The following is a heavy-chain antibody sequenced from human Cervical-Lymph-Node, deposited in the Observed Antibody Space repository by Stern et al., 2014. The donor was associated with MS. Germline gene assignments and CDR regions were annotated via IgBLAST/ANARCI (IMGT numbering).Heavy chain of an antibody. CDR2: INPNGSVT. J-gene: IGHJ4*02. CDR1: GYTFTNYY. CDR3: TRAVGGVGRE. Sequence: QVQLVQSGPEVKKPGASVMVSCKTSGYTFTNYYIHWVRQAPGQGLEWMGIINPNGSVTASAQKFQGRLTMTRDTSTTTVYMRLITLTSEDTAIYYCTRAVGGVGREWGQGTLVFVSS. D-gene: IGHD3-16*01. V-gene: IGHV1-46*01.